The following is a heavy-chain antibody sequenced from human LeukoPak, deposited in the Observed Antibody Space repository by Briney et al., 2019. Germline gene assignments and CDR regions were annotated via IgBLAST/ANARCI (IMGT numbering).Heavy chain of an antibody. CDR3: GRTKFLYFSSAACLFDY. D-gene: IGHD2-2*01. Sequence: ASVKVSCMPSLYTFADYYMHWVRQAPGPGGECMGWINPNDGDTYYVQKFQGRVTMTRETSIRTAHMVVSRLRSDEAAVYYCGRTKFLYFSSAACLFDYWGQGTLVTVSS. V-gene: IGHV1-2*02. CDR2: INPNDGDT. CDR1: LYTFADYY. J-gene: IGHJ4*02.